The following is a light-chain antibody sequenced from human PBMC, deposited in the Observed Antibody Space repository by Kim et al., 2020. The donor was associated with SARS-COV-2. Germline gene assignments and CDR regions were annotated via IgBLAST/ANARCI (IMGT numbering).Light chain of an antibody. V-gene: IGKV1D-16*01. CDR2: AAS. CDR3: QQYDSYPRT. J-gene: IGKJ1*01. CDR1: QGISSW. Sequence: DIQMTQSPSLVSASVGDTVTITCRASQGISSWLAWYQQKPEKALNSLIYAASSLQSGVPSRFSGSGSGTDFTLTINSLQPEDFATYDCQQYDSYPRTFGQGTKVDIK.